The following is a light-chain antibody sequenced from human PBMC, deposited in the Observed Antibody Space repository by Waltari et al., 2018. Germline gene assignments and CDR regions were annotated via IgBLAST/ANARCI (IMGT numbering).Light chain of an antibody. CDR3: QQYDFYSLT. Sequence: DIRMTQSPSTLSASEGDRVTITCRASHTINNYLAWYQQKPGKAPKLVIYDASSLESGVPSRFSGSGSGTEFTLTISSLQPDDFATYYCQQYDFYSLTFGGGTRVEIK. CDR2: DAS. J-gene: IGKJ4*01. CDR1: HTINNY. V-gene: IGKV1-5*01.